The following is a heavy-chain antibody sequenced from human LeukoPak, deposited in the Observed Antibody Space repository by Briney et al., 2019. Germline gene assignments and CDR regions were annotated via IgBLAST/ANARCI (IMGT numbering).Heavy chain of an antibody. D-gene: IGHD1-26*01. J-gene: IGHJ4*02. CDR2: ISYLGST. CDR3: ARDRSGSYWGY. V-gene: IGHV4-59*01. CDR1: GGSISNYF. Sequence: PSETLSLTCNVSGGSISNYFWSWIRQPPGRGLEWIGYISYLGSTNYNPSLKGRVTFSVDTSKNQISLRVISVTAADTAVYYCARDRSGSYWGYWGQGTLVTVSS.